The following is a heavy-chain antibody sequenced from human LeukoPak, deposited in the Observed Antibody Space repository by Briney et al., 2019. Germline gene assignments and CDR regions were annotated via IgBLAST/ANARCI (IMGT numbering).Heavy chain of an antibody. CDR2: IYSGGST. V-gene: IGHV3-53*01. D-gene: IGHD3-22*01. Sequence: GGSLRLSCAASGFTVSSNYMSWVRQAPGKGLEWVSVIYSGGSTYYADSVKGRFTISRDNSKNTLYLQMNSLRAEDTAVYYCARDSSGYSFDYWGQGTLVTVSS. CDR1: GFTVSSNY. J-gene: IGHJ4*02. CDR3: ARDSSGYSFDY.